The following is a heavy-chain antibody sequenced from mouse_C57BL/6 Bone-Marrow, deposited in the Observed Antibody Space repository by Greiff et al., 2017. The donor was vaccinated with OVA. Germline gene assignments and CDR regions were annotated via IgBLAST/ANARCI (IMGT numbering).Heavy chain of an antibody. D-gene: IGHD1-1*01. CDR3: ARDYGSSYWYFDV. CDR1: GYTFTSYW. V-gene: IGHV1-7*01. J-gene: IGHJ1*03. CDR2: INPSSGYT. Sequence: VQLQQSGAELAKPGASVKLSCKASGYTFTSYWMHWVKQRPGQGLEWIGYINPSSGYTKYNQKFKDKATLTADKSSSTAYMQLSSLTSEDTAIYYCARDYGSSYWYFDVWGTGTTVTVSS.